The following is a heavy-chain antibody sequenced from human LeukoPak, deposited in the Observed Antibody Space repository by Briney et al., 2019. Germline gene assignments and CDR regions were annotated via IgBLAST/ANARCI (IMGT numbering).Heavy chain of an antibody. CDR2: ISHSGST. J-gene: IGHJ6*03. V-gene: IGHV4-34*01. CDR1: GGSFSGYY. D-gene: IGHD2-2*01. CDR3: ARGDIVIVPAARKGYYYMDV. Sequence: SETLSLTCAVYGGSFSGYYWSWIRQPPGKGLEWIGEISHSGSTNYNPSLKSRVTISVDTSKNQFSLKLSSVTAADTAVYYCARGDIVIVPAARKGYYYMDVWGKGTTVTVSS.